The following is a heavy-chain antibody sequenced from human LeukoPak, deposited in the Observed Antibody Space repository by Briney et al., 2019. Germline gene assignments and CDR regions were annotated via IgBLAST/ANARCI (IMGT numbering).Heavy chain of an antibody. CDR1: GGSISSSISY. J-gene: IGHJ5*02. CDR2: IYYRGTT. CDR3: ATHVSIVATATLNYGDNWFDP. Sequence: SETLSLTCTVSGGSISSSISYWGWIRQPPGKGLEWIGSIYYRGTTYYNPSLKSRVTISVDTSKNQFSLNLNSVTAADTAIYYCATHVSIVATATLNYGDNWFDPWGQGTLVFVSS. D-gene: IGHD2-15*01. V-gene: IGHV4-39*01.